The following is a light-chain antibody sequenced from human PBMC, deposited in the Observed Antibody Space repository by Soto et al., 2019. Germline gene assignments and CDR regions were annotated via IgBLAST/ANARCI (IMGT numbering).Light chain of an antibody. CDR2: WAS. Sequence: DIVMTQSPDSLSVPLGERATINCKSSQSVLYSSNNKNYLAWYQQKPGQPPKLLIYWASTRESGVPHRFGGSWSGTDFTLTITSLQAEDVAVYYCQQYYSTPQTFGQGTKVEIK. J-gene: IGKJ1*01. V-gene: IGKV4-1*01. CDR3: QQYYSTPQT. CDR1: QSVLYSSNNKNY.